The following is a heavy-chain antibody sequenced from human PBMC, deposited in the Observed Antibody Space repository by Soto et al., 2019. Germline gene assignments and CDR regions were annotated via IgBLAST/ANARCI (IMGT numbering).Heavy chain of an antibody. Sequence: GGSLRLSCAASGFTFSSYAMSWVRQAPGKGLEWVSAISGSGGSTYYADSVKGRLTISRDNSKNTLYLQMNSLRAEDTAVYYCAKDTGIVGATPYYFDYWGQGTLVTVSS. V-gene: IGHV3-23*01. CDR3: AKDTGIVGATPYYFDY. CDR2: ISGSGGST. CDR1: GFTFSSYA. D-gene: IGHD1-26*01. J-gene: IGHJ4*02.